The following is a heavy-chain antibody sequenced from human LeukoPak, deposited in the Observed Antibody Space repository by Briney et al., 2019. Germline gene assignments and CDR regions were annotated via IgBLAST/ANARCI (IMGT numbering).Heavy chain of an antibody. CDR1: GFTFSSYS. D-gene: IGHD6-19*01. Sequence: GGSLRLSCAASGFTFSSYSMNWVRQAPGKGLEWVSYISSSSSTIYYADSVKGRFTISRDNAKNSLYLQMNSLRAEDTAVYYCARTPVAVAGTDYYYYYGMDVWGQGTTVTVSS. CDR3: ARTPVAVAGTDYYYYYGMDV. J-gene: IGHJ6*02. V-gene: IGHV3-48*01. CDR2: ISSSSSTI.